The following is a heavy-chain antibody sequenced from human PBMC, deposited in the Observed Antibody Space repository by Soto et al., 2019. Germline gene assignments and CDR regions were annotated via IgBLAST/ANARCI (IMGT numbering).Heavy chain of an antibody. Sequence: GGSLRLSCRASGFTFSDFAMSWVRQAPGKGLEWVSSISSNGNYIYYADSMKGRFTISRDNAEKSLYLQMNSLRGEDTAVYYCARGTHYYDSIGYSHFFDYWGQGTLVTV. CDR2: ISSNGNYI. CDR3: ARGTHYYDSIGYSHFFDY. D-gene: IGHD3-22*01. J-gene: IGHJ4*02. CDR1: GFTFSDFA. V-gene: IGHV3-21*01.